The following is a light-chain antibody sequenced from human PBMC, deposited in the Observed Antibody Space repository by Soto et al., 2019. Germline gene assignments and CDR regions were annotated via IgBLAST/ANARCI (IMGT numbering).Light chain of an antibody. CDR1: SRDVGIYNY. V-gene: IGLV2-11*01. Sequence: QSALTQPRSVSGSPGQLVTVSCTGTSRDVGIYNYVSWYQQRPGTAPKVMIYDVTKRPSGVPDRFSGSKSANTASLTISGLQADDEADYYCCSYAGNYTLLFGGGTKVTVL. CDR2: DVT. J-gene: IGLJ2*01. CDR3: CSYAGNYTLL.